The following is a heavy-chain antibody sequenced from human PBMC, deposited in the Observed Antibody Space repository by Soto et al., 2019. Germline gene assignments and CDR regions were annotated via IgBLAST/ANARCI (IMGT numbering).Heavy chain of an antibody. Sequence: SETLSLTCTVSGDSVSSGNYYWTWIRQPPGEGLEWIGSICFTGSTNYNPSLKSRLTMSIDTCRNLFPLRLDSVTAADTAVYYCGRVRVDTYMIFWSEPRGQGALVTVAS. CDR1: GDSVSSGNYY. D-gene: IGHD3-16*01. CDR2: ICFTGST. J-gene: IGHJ5*02. V-gene: IGHV4-61*01. CDR3: GRVRVDTYMIFWSEP.